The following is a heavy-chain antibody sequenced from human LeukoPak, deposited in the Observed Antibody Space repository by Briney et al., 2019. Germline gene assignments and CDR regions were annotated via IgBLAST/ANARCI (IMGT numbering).Heavy chain of an antibody. CDR2: ISSSSSYI. J-gene: IGHJ6*04. CDR3: AELGITMIGGV. Sequence: PGGSLRLSCAASGFTFSSYSMNWVRQAPGKGLEWVSSISSSSSYIYYADSVKGRFTISRDNARNSLYLQMNSLRAEDTAVYYCAELGITMIGGVWGKGTTVTISS. CDR1: GFTFSSYS. D-gene: IGHD3-10*02. V-gene: IGHV3-21*01.